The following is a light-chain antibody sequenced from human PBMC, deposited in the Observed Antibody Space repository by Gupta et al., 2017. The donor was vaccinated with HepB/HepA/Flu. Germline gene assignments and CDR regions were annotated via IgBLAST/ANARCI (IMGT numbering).Light chain of an antibody. CDR1: RYNIGSNT. J-gene: IGLJ3*02. CDR2: SDD. CDR3: AAWDDSLNGLWG. V-gene: IGLV1-44*01. Sequence: QSVLTQPPSTSGTPGQRVTISCSGSRYNIGSNTVNWYQQVPGTAPKLLSYSDDQRPSGVPDRFSGSKSGTSASLAISGLQSEDEADYDCAAWDDSLNGLWGCGGGTKLT.